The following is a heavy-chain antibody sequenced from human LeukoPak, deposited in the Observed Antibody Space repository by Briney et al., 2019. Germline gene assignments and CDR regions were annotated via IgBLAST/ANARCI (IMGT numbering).Heavy chain of an antibody. J-gene: IGHJ4*02. CDR2: IDPSGGNT. CDR1: GYTFTTYY. Sequence: ASVKVSCKASGYTFTTYYIHWVRQAPGQRLEGRGRIDPSGGNTKYAQNFQGRGTMTRDTSTTTVYMELTSLRSVCTAVYYSAREAPGGYFDYWGQGTLVTVSS. D-gene: IGHD3-16*01. V-gene: IGHV1-46*01. CDR3: AREAPGGYFDY.